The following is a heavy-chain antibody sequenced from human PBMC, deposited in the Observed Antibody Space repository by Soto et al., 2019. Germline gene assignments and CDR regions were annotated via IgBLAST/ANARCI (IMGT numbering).Heavy chain of an antibody. D-gene: IGHD6-13*01. CDR1: GYTFTSYA. V-gene: IGHV1-3*01. Sequence: GASVKVSCKASGYTFTSYAMHWVRQAPGQRLEWMGWINAGNGNTKYSQKFQGRVTITRDTSASTAYMELSSLRSEDTAVYYCARKSTWQQVYDYWGQGTLVTVSS. CDR3: ARKSTWQQVYDY. J-gene: IGHJ4*02. CDR2: INAGNGNT.